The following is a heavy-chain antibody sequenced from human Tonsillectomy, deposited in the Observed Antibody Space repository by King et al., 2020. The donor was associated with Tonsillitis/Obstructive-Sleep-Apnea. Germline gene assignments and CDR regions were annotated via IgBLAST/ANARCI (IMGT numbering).Heavy chain of an antibody. CDR3: ASSLSGRIYGMDV. J-gene: IGHJ6*02. Sequence: VQLVESGAEVKKPGASLKVSCKASGYTFTGYYMHWVRQAPGQGLQWMGWINPNSGGTNSAQKFQGRVTMTRDTSISTAYMELSRLRSDDTAVCYCASSLSGRIYGMDVWGQGTTVTVSS. V-gene: IGHV1-2*02. CDR2: INPNSGGT. D-gene: IGHD1-20*01. CDR1: GYTFTGYY.